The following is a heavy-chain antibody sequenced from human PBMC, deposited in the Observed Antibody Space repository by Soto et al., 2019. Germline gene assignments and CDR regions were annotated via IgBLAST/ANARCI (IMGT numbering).Heavy chain of an antibody. CDR3: ARDSHYDSFRGDY. CDR1: GFSFSSYG. Sequence: PGGSLRLSCAASGFSFSSYGINWVRQAPGKGLEWVAYISSSSYIYYADSVKGRFTISRDNAKNSLYLQMNSLRDEDTAVYYCARDSHYDSFRGDYWGQGTQVTVSS. D-gene: IGHD3-22*01. CDR2: ISSSSYI. V-gene: IGHV3-48*02. J-gene: IGHJ4*02.